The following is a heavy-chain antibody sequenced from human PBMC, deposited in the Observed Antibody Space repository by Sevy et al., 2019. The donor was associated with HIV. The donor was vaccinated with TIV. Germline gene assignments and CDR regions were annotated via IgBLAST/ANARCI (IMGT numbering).Heavy chain of an antibody. J-gene: IGHJ4*02. CDR3: AKGNSGSFDY. CDR2: IKQDESEK. CDR1: GFSFSNYW. V-gene: IGHV3-7*01. D-gene: IGHD3-22*01. Sequence: GGSLRLSCAASGFSFSNYWMHWVRQAPGKGLEWVANIKQDESEKYYVASVKGRFTISRDNAKNSVYLEMNSLRPEDTAIYYCAKGNSGSFDYWGQGTVVTVSS.